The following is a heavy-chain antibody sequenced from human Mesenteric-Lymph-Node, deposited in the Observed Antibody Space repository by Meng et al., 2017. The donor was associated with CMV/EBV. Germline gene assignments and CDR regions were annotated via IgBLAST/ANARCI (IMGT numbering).Heavy chain of an antibody. CDR3: ARKSAAIMGGFDY. Sequence: CAASGFNFSSPRMHWVRQAPGKGLEWVAVISYDGRRQYYTDSVKGRFTISRDNSKNTLYLQMNSLRDEDTAVYYCARKSAAIMGGFDYWGQGTLVTVSS. CDR1: GFNFSSPR. J-gene: IGHJ4*02. D-gene: IGHD2-2*02. CDR2: ISYDGRRQ. V-gene: IGHV3-30*03.